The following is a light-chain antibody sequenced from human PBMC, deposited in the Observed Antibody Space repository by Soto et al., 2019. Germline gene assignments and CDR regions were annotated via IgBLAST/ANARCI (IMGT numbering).Light chain of an antibody. J-gene: IGKJ4*01. CDR3: QPYNNWPLT. CDR2: DTS. CDR1: QGIGDT. Sequence: TLSPATLSLARWEGVTLSWRPSQGIGDTLAWYQHKPGQTPRLLIYDTSTRATGVPARFSGSRSGPEFTLTINSLQSEDFAIYYCQPYNNWPLTFGGGTKVDIK. V-gene: IGKV3-15*01.